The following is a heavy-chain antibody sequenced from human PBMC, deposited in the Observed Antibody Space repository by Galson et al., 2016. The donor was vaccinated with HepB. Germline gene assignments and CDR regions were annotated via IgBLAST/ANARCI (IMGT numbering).Heavy chain of an antibody. D-gene: IGHD1-14*01. J-gene: IGHJ4*02. V-gene: IGHV3-23*01. Sequence: SLRLSCAASGFTFTNYAMSWVRQAPGEGLEWVASITATAGRTYLADSVRGRFTISSDNAKTTVYLHMHGLRAEDTAVYYCGTLPNRNDFDFWGQGTQVTVSS. CDR1: GFTFTNYA. CDR3: GTLPNRNDFDF. CDR2: ITATAGRT.